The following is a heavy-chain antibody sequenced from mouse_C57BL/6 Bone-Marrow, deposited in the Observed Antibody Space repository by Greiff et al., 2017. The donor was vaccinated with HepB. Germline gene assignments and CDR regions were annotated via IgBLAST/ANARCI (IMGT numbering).Heavy chain of an antibody. V-gene: IGHV10-3*01. Sequence: EVKLMESGGGLVQPKGSLKLSCAASGFTFNTYAMHWVRQAPGKGLEWVARIRSKSSNYATYYADSVKDRFTISRDDSQSMLYLQMNNLKTEDTAMDYCVRDPPGSSYGGYAMDYWGQGTSVTVSS. CDR3: VRDPPGSSYGGYAMDY. D-gene: IGHD1-1*01. CDR2: IRSKSSNYAT. J-gene: IGHJ4*01. CDR1: GFTFNTYA.